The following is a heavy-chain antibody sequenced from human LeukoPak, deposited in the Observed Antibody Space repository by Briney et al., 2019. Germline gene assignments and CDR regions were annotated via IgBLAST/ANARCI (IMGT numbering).Heavy chain of an antibody. D-gene: IGHD2-2*02. CDR2: INSDGSST. CDR3: ATGYCSSTSCYRPSDY. Sequence: GGFPRLSCAASGFTFSSYWMHWVRQAPGKGLVWVSRINSDGSSTSYADSVKGRFTISRDNAKNTLYLQMNSLRAEDTAVYYCATGYCSSTSCYRPSDYWGQGTLVTVSS. J-gene: IGHJ4*02. V-gene: IGHV3-74*01. CDR1: GFTFSSYW.